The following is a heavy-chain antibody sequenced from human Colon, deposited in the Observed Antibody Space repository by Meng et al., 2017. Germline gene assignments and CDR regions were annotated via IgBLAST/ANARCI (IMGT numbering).Heavy chain of an antibody. CDR1: GFIVSKDA. Sequence: VQLVEAGGGVRQPGGSLRLSCAVSGFIVSKDAMEWVRQAPGKGLEWVSSMTGIERTTSYADSVKGRFTISRDDSKNTLYLQMNSLRAEDTAVYYCAGHGGYSYLGQGTLVTVSS. CDR2: MTGIERTT. V-gene: IGHV3-23*04. J-gene: IGHJ4*01. CDR3: AGHGGYSY. D-gene: IGHD5-18*01.